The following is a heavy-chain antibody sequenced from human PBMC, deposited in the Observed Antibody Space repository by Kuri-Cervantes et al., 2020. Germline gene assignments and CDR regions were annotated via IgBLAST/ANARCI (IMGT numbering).Heavy chain of an antibody. Sequence: GESLKISCTVSGGSISSYYWSWVRQAPGKVLEWVSSIDGSGKLIYYADSVKGRFTISRDNSKNTLYLQMNSLRAEDTAVYYCAKPIGLDYGDYGSTGAFDIWGQGTMVTVSS. D-gene: IGHD4-17*01. CDR1: GGSISSYY. J-gene: IGHJ3*02. CDR2: IDGSGKLI. V-gene: IGHV3-23*01. CDR3: AKPIGLDYGDYGSTGAFDI.